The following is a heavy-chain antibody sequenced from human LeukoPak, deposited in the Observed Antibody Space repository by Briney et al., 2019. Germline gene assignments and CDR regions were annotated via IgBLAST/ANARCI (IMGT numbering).Heavy chain of an antibody. J-gene: IGHJ5*02. V-gene: IGHV3-33*06. CDR2: IWYDGSNK. D-gene: IGHD2-15*01. CDR3: AKDLFVVVVAATPAWFDP. Sequence: GRSLRLSCAASGFTFSSYGMHWVRQAPGKGLEWVAVIWYDGSNKYYADSVKGRFTISRDNSKNTLYLQMNSLRAEDTAVYYCAKDLFVVVVAATPAWFDPWGQGTLVTVSS. CDR1: GFTFSSYG.